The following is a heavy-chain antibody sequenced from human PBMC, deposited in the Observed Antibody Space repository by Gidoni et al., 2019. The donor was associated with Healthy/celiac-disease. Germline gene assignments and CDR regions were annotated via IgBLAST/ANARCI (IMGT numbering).Heavy chain of an antibody. V-gene: IGHV4-59*01. Sequence: QVQLQESGPGLVKPSETLSLTCTVSGGSISSYYWSWIRQPPGKGLEWIGYIYYSGSTNYNPSLKSRVTISVDTSKNQFSLKLSSVTAADTAVYYCARAGMIAVAGNDYWGQGTLVTVSS. J-gene: IGHJ4*02. CDR1: GGSISSYY. CDR2: IYYSGST. D-gene: IGHD6-19*01. CDR3: ARAGMIAVAGNDY.